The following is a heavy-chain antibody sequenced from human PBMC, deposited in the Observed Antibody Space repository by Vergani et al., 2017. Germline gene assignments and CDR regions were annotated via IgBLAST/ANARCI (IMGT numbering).Heavy chain of an antibody. CDR3: AGWQGFLHYFDY. CDR1: GSSISSSSYY. J-gene: IGHJ4*02. D-gene: IGHD3-10*01. V-gene: IGHV4-39*01. Sequence: QLQLQESGPGLVKPSETLSLTCTVSGSSISSSSYYWGWIRQPPEKGLEWIGIIYHVGSTYYNPSLKRRVTISVDTSKNQFSLKLSSVTAADTAVYYCAGWQGFLHYFDYWGQGTLVTVSS. CDR2: IYHVGST.